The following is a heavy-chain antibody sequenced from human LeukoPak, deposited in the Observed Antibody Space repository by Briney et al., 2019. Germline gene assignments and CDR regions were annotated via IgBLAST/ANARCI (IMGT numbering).Heavy chain of an antibody. V-gene: IGHV4-38-2*02. D-gene: IGHD3-10*01. J-gene: IGHJ6*03. CDR2: IYHSGST. CDR3: ASDYYGSGRYYYMDV. CDR1: GYSISSGYN. Sequence: PSETLSLTCTVSGYSISSGYNWGCIRQPPGEGLEWIGSIYHSGSTYYNPSLKSRVTISVDTSKNQFSLKLSSVTAADTAVYYCASDYYGSGRYYYMDVWGKGTTVTISS.